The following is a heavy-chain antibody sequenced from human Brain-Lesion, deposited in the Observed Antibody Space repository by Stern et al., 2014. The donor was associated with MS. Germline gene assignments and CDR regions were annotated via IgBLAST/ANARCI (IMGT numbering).Heavy chain of an antibody. Sequence: VQLVESGGGVVQPGRPLRLSCAASGFTFSSFGMHWVRQAPGKGLEWGAVISYDGSNKYYADSVKGRFTISRDNSKNTLYMQMNSLRAEDTAVYYCAKDRQWLTYFFDYWGQGSLVTVSS. J-gene: IGHJ4*02. CDR2: ISYDGSNK. V-gene: IGHV3-30*18. CDR3: AKDRQWLTYFFDY. D-gene: IGHD3-22*01. CDR1: GFTFSSFG.